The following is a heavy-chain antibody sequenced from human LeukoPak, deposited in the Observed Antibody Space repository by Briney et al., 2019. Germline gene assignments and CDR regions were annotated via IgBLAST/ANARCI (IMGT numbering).Heavy chain of an antibody. V-gene: IGHV3-21*01. CDR2: ISSSSSYI. J-gene: IGHJ4*02. Sequence: GGSLRLSCAASGVTFSSYSVSWVPEAPGKGLEWVSSISSSSSYIYYADSVKGRFTISRDNAKNSLYLQMNSLRAEDTAVYYCARDAALDYWGQGTLVTVSS. CDR1: GVTFSSYS. D-gene: IGHD6-25*01. CDR3: ARDAALDY.